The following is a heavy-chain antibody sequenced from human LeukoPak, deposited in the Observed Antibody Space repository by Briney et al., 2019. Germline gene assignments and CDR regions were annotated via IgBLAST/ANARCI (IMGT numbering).Heavy chain of an antibody. Sequence: GGSLRLSCAASGFTFSSYSMNWVRQAPGKGLEWVSSISSSSSYIYYADSVKGRFTISRDNAKNSLYLQMNSLRAEDTAVYYCAREGWGGEGIDYWGQGTLVTVSS. CDR3: AREGWGGEGIDY. CDR1: GFTFSSYS. V-gene: IGHV3-21*01. CDR2: ISSSSSYI. D-gene: IGHD3-16*01. J-gene: IGHJ4*02.